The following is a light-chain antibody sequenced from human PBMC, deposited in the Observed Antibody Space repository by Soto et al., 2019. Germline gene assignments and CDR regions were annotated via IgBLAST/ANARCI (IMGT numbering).Light chain of an antibody. CDR1: QSVSNNY. V-gene: IGKV3-20*01. CDR2: GAS. Sequence: EIVLTQSPGTLSLSPVERATLSCRASQSVSNNYLSWYQQKPGQAPRLLIYGASNRATGIPDRFSCSGSGTEFTLTISRLEPEDFAEYYCQQYGSSGTFGKGTKVHIK. CDR3: QQYGSSGT. J-gene: IGKJ1*01.